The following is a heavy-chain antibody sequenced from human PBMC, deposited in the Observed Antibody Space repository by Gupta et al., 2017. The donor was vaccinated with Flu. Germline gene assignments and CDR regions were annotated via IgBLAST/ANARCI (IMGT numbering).Heavy chain of an antibody. D-gene: IGHD3-16*01. CDR3: ARGSSDGGPIFPFDY. J-gene: IGHJ4*02. CDR1: GYTFTDYY. Sequence: QVQLVQSGFEVKKPGASVKVSCEASGYTFTDYYMHWVRQAPGQGPEWMGWIKPNSGGTKFAQKFQGRVTMTRDTSISTAYMELSSLRSDDTAVYYCARGSSDGGPIFPFDYWGQGTMVTVSS. CDR2: IKPNSGGT. V-gene: IGHV1-2*02.